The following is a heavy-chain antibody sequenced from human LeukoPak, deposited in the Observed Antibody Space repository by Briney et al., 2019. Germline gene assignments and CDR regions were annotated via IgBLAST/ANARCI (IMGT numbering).Heavy chain of an antibody. CDR2: IYPGDYDT. Sequence: GGALQISCKGSGYSFITYWIAGVRQMPGKGVERMGIIYPGDYDTRYSVSFKGQVTISADKYISTAYPEWSSLKASDTAMYYCARLLEGVAGTWGYWGQGTLVTVSS. CDR1: GYSFITYW. D-gene: IGHD6-19*01. J-gene: IGHJ4*02. V-gene: IGHV5-51*01. CDR3: ARLLEGVAGTWGY.